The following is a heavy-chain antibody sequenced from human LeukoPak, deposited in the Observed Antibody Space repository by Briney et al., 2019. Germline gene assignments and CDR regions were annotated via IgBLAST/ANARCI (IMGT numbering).Heavy chain of an antibody. D-gene: IGHD3-10*01. J-gene: IGHJ6*02. Sequence: PGRSLRLSCAASGFTFSIHGINWVRQTPGKGVGWGSYIINSGGTIYSADSVQGRFTISRDNAKNSLYLQMNSLRDEDTAVYYCARVGRGLYSMDVWGQGTTVTVS. CDR1: GFTFSIHG. V-gene: IGHV3-48*02. CDR2: IINSGGTI. CDR3: ARVGRGLYSMDV.